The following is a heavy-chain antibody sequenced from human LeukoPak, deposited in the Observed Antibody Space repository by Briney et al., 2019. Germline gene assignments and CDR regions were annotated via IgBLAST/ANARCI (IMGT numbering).Heavy chain of an antibody. V-gene: IGHV3-30*03. J-gene: IGHJ4*02. CDR3: ARDQGVAAAGIDY. CDR1: GFTFSSYS. Sequence: PGGSLRLSCAASGFTFSSYSMNWVRQAPGKGLEWVAVISYDGSNKYYADSVKGRFTISRDNSKNTLCLQMNSLRAEDTAVYYCARDQGVAAAGIDYWGQGTLVTVSS. CDR2: ISYDGSNK. D-gene: IGHD6-13*01.